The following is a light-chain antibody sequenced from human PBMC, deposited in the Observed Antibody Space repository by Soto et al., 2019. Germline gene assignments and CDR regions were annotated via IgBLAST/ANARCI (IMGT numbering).Light chain of an antibody. J-gene: IGKJ1*01. CDR2: AAS. V-gene: IGKV1-39*01. CDR1: QSISIY. CDR3: QQSYSMPWT. Sequence: DIQLTQSPSSLSASVGDRVTITCRASQSISIYLNWYQYKPGKAPKLLIYAASNLQSGVPSRFSGSGSGTDFTLTISSLQPEDFASYYCQQSYSMPWTFGRGTKVEFQ.